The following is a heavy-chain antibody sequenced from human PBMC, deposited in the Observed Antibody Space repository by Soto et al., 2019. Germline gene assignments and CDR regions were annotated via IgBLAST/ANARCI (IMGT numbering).Heavy chain of an antibody. D-gene: IGHD2-15*01. V-gene: IGHV1-3*01. CDR3: ARDGSRCIGGSCYFFSDY. CDR1: GYTFTSYA. J-gene: IGHJ4*02. Sequence: ASVKVSCKASGYTFTSYAMHWVRQAPGQRLEWMGWINAGNGNTKYSQKFQGRVTITRDTSASTAYMELSSLRSEDTAVYYCARDGSRCIGGSCYFFSDYWGQGTLVTVSS. CDR2: INAGNGNT.